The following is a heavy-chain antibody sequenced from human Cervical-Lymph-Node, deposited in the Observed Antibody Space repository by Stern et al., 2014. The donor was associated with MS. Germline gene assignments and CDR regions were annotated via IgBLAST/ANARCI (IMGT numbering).Heavy chain of an antibody. CDR1: GFTFSAYA. Sequence: DQLVESGGGVVQPGRSLGLSCAASGFTFSAYAMHWVRQAPGKGLEWVAVISSDGNTKFYADSVKGRFTISRDNSKNTLFLQMNSLKIEDTAVYYCARDGRPVWGQGTLVAVSS. CDR2: ISSDGNTK. J-gene: IGHJ4*02. CDR3: ARDGRPV. V-gene: IGHV3-30-3*01.